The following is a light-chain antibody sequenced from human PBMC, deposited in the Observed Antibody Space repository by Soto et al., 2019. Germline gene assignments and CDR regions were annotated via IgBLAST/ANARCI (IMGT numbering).Light chain of an antibody. J-gene: IGKJ4*01. CDR3: QQFSSYPLT. CDR2: GTS. CDR1: QSFSNNY. Sequence: EIVLTQSPGTLSLSPGERATLSCRASQSFSNNYLAWYQQKPGQAPRLPIYGTSNRATGIPDRFSGSGSGPDFSLIISRLGPEDFAVYYCQQFSSYPLTFGGGTKVDIK. V-gene: IGKV3-20*01.